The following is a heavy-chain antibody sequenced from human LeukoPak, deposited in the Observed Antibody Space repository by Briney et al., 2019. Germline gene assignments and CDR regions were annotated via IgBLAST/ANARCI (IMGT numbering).Heavy chain of an antibody. CDR2: INEDGSAK. V-gene: IGHV3-7*01. Sequence: GGSLRLSCAASGFTFSSCAMSWVRQAPGKGLEWVANINEDGSAKYYVGSVVGRFTISRDNAKNSLFLHMNSLRVEDTAVYYCARDSAGYYPWGQGTLVTVSS. CDR1: GFTFSSCA. J-gene: IGHJ5*02. D-gene: IGHD3-9*01. CDR3: ARDSAGYYP.